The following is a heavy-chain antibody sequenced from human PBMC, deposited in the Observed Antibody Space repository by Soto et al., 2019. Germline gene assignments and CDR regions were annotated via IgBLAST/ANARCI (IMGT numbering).Heavy chain of an antibody. D-gene: IGHD1-1*01. V-gene: IGHV3-23*01. CDR3: AKLSGLDALDL. CDR1: GITFSHYS. J-gene: IGHJ3*01. CDR2: ITGSGANT. Sequence: GGSLRLSCAASGITFSHYSMSWVRQAPRKGLEWVSTITGSGANTYYADSVKGRFTISRDISKNTVILLMDSLRAEDTAIYYCAKLSGLDALDLWGQGTKVTVSS.